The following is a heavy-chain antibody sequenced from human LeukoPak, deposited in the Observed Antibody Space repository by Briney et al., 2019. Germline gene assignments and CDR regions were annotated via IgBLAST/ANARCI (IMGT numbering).Heavy chain of an antibody. J-gene: IGHJ6*03. Sequence: HTGGSLRLSCAASGFTFSSYGMHWVRQAPGKGLEWVAFIRYDGSNKYYADSVKGRFTISRDNSKNTLYLHVNSLRPEDTAVYYCAREGHRPFHFYYYMDVWGKGTTVTVSS. V-gene: IGHV3-30*02. CDR3: AREGHRPFHFYYYMDV. CDR1: GFTFSSYG. D-gene: IGHD2/OR15-2a*01. CDR2: IRYDGSNK.